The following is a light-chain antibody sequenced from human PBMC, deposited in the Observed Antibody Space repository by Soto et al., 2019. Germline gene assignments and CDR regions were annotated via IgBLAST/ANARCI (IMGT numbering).Light chain of an antibody. CDR2: GNS. CDR1: SSNIGAGYD. CDR3: QSYDSGRSGWV. V-gene: IGLV1-40*01. J-gene: IGLJ3*02. Sequence: QSVLTQPPSVSGAPGQRVTISCTGSSSNIGAGYDVHWYQQLPGTAPKLLIYGNSNRPSGVPDRFSGSKSGTSASLAITGLQAEDEADYYCQSYDSGRSGWVFGGGTKVTVL.